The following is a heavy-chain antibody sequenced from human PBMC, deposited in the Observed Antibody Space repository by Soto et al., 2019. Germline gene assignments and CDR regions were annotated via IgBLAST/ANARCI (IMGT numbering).Heavy chain of an antibody. Sequence: TLSLTCTVSGGSISSGDYYWSWIRQPPGKGLEWIGYIYYSGSTYYNPSLKSRVTISVDTSKNQFSLKLSSVTAADTAVYYCAREQIVATINDWGQGTLVTVSS. CDR3: AREQIVATIND. CDR2: IYYSGST. D-gene: IGHD5-12*01. V-gene: IGHV4-30-4*01. CDR1: GGSISSGDYY. J-gene: IGHJ4*02.